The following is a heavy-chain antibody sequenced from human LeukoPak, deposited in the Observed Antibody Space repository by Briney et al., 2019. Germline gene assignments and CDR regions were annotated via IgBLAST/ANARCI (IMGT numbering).Heavy chain of an antibody. V-gene: IGHV3-23*01. CDR1: GFTFSSYA. CDR3: AKDEYSYGYLGAFDI. D-gene: IGHD5-18*01. J-gene: IGHJ3*02. CDR2: ISGSGGST. Sequence: GGSLRLSCTASGFTFSSYAMSWVRQAPGKGLEWVSAISGSGGSTYYADSVKGRFTISRDNSKNTLYLQMNSLRAEDTAVYYCAKDEYSYGYLGAFDIWGQGTMVTVSS.